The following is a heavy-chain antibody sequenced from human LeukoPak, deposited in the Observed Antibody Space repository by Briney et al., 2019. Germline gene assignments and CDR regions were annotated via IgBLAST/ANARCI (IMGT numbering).Heavy chain of an antibody. J-gene: IGHJ4*01. CDR3: ATYYDILTGYFPNNDY. CDR2: ISYDGSNK. Sequence: GRSLRLSCAASGLTFSSYAMHWVRQAPGKGLEWVAVISYDGSNKYYADSVKGRFTISRDNSKNTLYLQMNSLRAEDTAVYYCATYYDILTGYFPNNDYWGHGTLVTVSS. CDR1: GLTFSSYA. V-gene: IGHV3-30*04. D-gene: IGHD3-9*01.